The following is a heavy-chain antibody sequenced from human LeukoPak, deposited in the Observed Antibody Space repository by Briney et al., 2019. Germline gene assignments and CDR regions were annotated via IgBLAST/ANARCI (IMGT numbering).Heavy chain of an antibody. V-gene: IGHV1-2*02. J-gene: IGHJ5*02. CDR3: ARAGGRSWFDP. CDR1: GYTFTSYA. Sequence: ASVKASCKASGYTFTSYAMNWVRQAPGQGLEWMGWINPNSGGTKYAQKFKGRVTMTTDTSMSTAYMELSRLTSDDTAVYYCARAGGRSWFDPWGQGTLVTVSS. CDR2: INPNSGGT.